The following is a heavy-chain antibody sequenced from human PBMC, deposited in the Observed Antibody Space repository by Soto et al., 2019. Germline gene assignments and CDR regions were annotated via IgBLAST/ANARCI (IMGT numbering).Heavy chain of an antibody. CDR1: RFTFSSYA. Sequence: PGGSLRLSCAASRFTFSSYAMHWVRQAPGKGLEWVSVISPDGSDTFYAESVKGRFTISRDNSKNTMYVQMNSLRPEDTAVYYCARDGGSPAKYYSASDLWGQGTMVTVSS. D-gene: IGHD1-26*01. CDR3: ARDGGSPAKYYSASDL. V-gene: IGHV3-30*04. CDR2: ISPDGSDT. J-gene: IGHJ3*01.